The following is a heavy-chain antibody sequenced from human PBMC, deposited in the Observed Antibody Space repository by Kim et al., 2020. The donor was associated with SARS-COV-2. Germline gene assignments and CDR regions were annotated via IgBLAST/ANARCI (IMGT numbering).Heavy chain of an antibody. CDR3: AKGGYSYADHYGMDV. Sequence: GGSLRLSCAASGFTFDDYAMHWVRQAPGKGLEWVSGISWNSGSIGYADPVKGRFTISRDNAKNSLYLQMNSLRAEDTALYYFAKGGYSYADHYGMDVWGQGTTVTVSS. D-gene: IGHD5-18*01. V-gene: IGHV3-9*01. CDR2: ISWNSGSI. CDR1: GFTFDDYA. J-gene: IGHJ6*02.